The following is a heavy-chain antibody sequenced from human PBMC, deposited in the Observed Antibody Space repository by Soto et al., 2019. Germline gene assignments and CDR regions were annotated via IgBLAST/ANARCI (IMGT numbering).Heavy chain of an antibody. CDR3: AKGFVFGWYPPNYFDY. CDR1: GFGFSGYA. V-gene: IGHV3-23*01. CDR2: ISGSGGGT. Sequence: PGGSLRLSCAASGFGFSGYAMTWVRQAPGKGLEWVSTISGSGGGTYYTDSVKGRFTISRDNSKNKLYLQMNSLRAEDTAVYYCAKGFVFGWYPPNYFDYWGQGTLVTVSS. J-gene: IGHJ4*02. D-gene: IGHD6-19*01.